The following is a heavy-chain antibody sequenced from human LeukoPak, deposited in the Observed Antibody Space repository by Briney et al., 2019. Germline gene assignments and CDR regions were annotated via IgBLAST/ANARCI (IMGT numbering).Heavy chain of an antibody. CDR3: ARGTDSSGWYGTVMDV. CDR1: GYTFTGYY. CDR2: INPNSGGT. J-gene: IGHJ6*02. Sequence: ASVKVSCKASGYTFTGYYTHWVRQAPGQGLEWMGWINPNSGGTNYAQKFQGRVTMTRDTSISTAYMELSRLRSDDTAVYYCARGTDSSGWYGTVMDVWGQGTTVTVSS. D-gene: IGHD6-19*01. V-gene: IGHV1-2*02.